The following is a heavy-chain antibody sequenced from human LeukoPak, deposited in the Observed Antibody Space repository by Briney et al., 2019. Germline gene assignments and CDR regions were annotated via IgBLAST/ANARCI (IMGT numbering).Heavy chain of an antibody. CDR2: INHSGST. V-gene: IGHV4-34*01. CDR3: ARGRLAARPFDY. J-gene: IGHJ4*02. Sequence: PSETLSLTCAVYGGSFSGYYWSWIRQPPGKGLEWIGEINHSGSTNCNPSLKSRVTISVDTSKNQFSLKLSSVTAADTAVYYCARGRLAARPFDYWGQGTLVTVSS. D-gene: IGHD6-6*01. CDR1: GGSFSGYY.